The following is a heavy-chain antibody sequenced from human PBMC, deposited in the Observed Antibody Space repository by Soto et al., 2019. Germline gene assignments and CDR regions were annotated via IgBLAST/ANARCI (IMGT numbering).Heavy chain of an antibody. J-gene: IGHJ3*02. D-gene: IGHD3-22*01. CDR2: ISAYNGNT. CDR1: GYTFTSYG. Sequence: ASVKVSCKASGYTFTSYGISWVRQAPGQGLEWMGWISAYNGNTNYAQKLQGRVTMTTDTSTSTAYMELRSLRSDDTAVYYCARVRNYYDSSGQGAFDIWGQGTMVTVSS. CDR3: ARVRNYYDSSGQGAFDI. V-gene: IGHV1-18*01.